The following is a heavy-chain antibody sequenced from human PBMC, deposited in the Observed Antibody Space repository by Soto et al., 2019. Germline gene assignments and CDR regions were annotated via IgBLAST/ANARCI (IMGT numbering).Heavy chain of an antibody. Sequence: GGSLRLSCAASGFTFSSYGMHWVRQAPGKGLEWVAVISYDGSNKYYADSVKGRFTISRDNSKNTLYLQMNSLRAEDTAVYYCAKDLRAVTRYYYYYYGMDVWGQGTTVTVSS. J-gene: IGHJ6*02. CDR1: GFTFSSYG. V-gene: IGHV3-30*18. CDR3: AKDLRAVTRYYYYYYGMDV. D-gene: IGHD4-17*01. CDR2: ISYDGSNK.